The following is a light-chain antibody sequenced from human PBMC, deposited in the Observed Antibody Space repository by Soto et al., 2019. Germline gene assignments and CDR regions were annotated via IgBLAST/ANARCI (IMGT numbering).Light chain of an antibody. J-gene: IGKJ1*01. Sequence: EIVLTQSPGTLSLSPGKRVTLSCRASQSVSSSYLAWYQQKPGQAPRLLIYGASSRATGIPERFSGSGSGTDFTLTISRLEPEDFAVYYCQHFGSSPPWTFGQGTKVEIK. CDR1: QSVSSSY. V-gene: IGKV3-20*01. CDR2: GAS. CDR3: QHFGSSPPWT.